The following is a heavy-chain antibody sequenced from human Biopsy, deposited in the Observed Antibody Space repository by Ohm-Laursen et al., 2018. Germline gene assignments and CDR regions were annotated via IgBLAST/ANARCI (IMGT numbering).Heavy chain of an antibody. V-gene: IGHV4-31*01. J-gene: IGHJ5*02. CDR2: IFNSANT. CDR1: GGSISSGGSY. D-gene: IGHD3-22*01. CDR3: ARGDYFDSNGYFWFDP. Sequence: TLSLTCTVSGGSISSGGSYWSWIRQRPGKGLEWIGYIFNSANTYSNPSLKNLITISGDTSKNQFSLKLNSVTAADTAVYYCARGDYFDSNGYFWFDPWGQGTLVTVSS.